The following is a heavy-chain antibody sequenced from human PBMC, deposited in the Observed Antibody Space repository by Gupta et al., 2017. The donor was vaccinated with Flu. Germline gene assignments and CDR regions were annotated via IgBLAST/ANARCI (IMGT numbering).Heavy chain of an antibody. CDR2: IRSKAYGGTT. Sequence: QAPGKGLGCVGFIRSKAYGGTTEYAASVKGRFTISRDDAKSIAYLQMNSLKTEDTAVYYCTRGTITDYYYMDVWGKGTTVTVSS. J-gene: IGHJ6*03. V-gene: IGHV3-49*02. CDR3: TRGTITDYYYMDV. D-gene: IGHD3-3*01.